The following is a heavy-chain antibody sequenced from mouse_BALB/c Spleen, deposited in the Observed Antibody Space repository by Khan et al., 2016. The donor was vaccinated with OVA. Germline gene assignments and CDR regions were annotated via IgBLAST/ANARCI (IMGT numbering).Heavy chain of an antibody. J-gene: IGHJ4*01. CDR1: GYTFTNAG. CDR3: ARGGAAYYRNDGGAMDY. Sequence: QIQLVQSGPELKKPGETVRISCKASGYTFTNAGMQWVQQMPGKGLKWIGWINTHSGVPKYAEDFKGRFAFSLETSASTVYLQITNLKNEDTATYFCARGGAAYYRNDGGAMDYWGQGTSVTVSS. CDR2: INTHSGVP. D-gene: IGHD2-14*01. V-gene: IGHV9-4*02.